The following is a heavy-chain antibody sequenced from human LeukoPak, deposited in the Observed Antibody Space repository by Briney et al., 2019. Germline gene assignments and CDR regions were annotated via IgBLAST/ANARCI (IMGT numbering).Heavy chain of an antibody. CDR1: GGTFSSYT. CDR2: IIPILGIA. Sequence: PGRSLRLSCAASGGTFSSYTISWVRQAPGQGLEWMGRIIPILGIANYAQKFQGRVTITADKSTSTAYMELSSLRSEDTAVYYCARASGSYPSDFADWGQGTLVTVSS. J-gene: IGHJ4*02. V-gene: IGHV1-69*02. D-gene: IGHD1-26*01. CDR3: ARASGSYPSDFAD.